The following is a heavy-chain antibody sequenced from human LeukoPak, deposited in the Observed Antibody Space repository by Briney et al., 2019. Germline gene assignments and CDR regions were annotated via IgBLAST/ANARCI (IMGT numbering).Heavy chain of an antibody. V-gene: IGHV1-18*01. CDR1: GYSFTAYG. J-gene: IGHJ6*03. Sequence: ASVKVSCKASGYSFTAYGITWMRQAPGQGLEWMGWISAYNGNTHYAERLQDRVTMTTDTSTSTAYMELSSLRSEDTAVYYCARDPGDYSNYKYYYYYMDVWGKGTTVTVSS. CDR3: ARDPGDYSNYKYYYYYMDV. CDR2: ISAYNGNT. D-gene: IGHD4-11*01.